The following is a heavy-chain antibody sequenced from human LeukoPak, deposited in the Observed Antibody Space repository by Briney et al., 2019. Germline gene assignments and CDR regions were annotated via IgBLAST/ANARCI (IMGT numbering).Heavy chain of an antibody. CDR3: ASTSSSGNYYDSSGYVKPWGADAFDI. V-gene: IGHV1-18*01. D-gene: IGHD3-22*01. J-gene: IGHJ3*02. CDR1: GYTFTSYG. Sequence: ASVKVSCKASGYTFTSYGISWVRQAPGQGLEWMGWISAYNGNTNYAQKFQGRVTMTRDTSISTAYMELSRLRSDDTAVYYCASTSSSGNYYDSSGYVKPWGADAFDIWGQGTMVTVSS. CDR2: ISAYNGNT.